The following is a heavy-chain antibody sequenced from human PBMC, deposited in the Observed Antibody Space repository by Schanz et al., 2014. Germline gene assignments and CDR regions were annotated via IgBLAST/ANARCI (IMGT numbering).Heavy chain of an antibody. CDR2: IYSGGTT. CDR1: GFTVSSNS. D-gene: IGHD3-10*02. CDR3: ARRPLLSTGFHFGLDV. Sequence: EVQLVESGGCLIQPGGSLRLSCAASGFTVSSNSMNWVRQAPGKGLEWVSVIYSGGTTYYADSVKGRFTISRDNSKNTLYLQMNSLRVEDTAEYYCARRPLLSTGFHFGLDVWGQGTTVTVSS. V-gene: IGHV3-53*01. J-gene: IGHJ6*02.